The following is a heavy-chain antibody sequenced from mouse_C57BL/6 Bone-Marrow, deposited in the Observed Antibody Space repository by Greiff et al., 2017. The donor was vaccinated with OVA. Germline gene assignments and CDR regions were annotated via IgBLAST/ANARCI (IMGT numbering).Heavy chain of an antibody. D-gene: IGHD4-1*01. CDR2: LDPEDGAT. Sequence: EVQLQQSGAELVKPGASVKLSCTASGFNIKDYYMHWVKQRTEQGLEWLGRLDPEDGATKYAPQFQGKATITTATSSNTAYRQLSSLTSEDTAVYYCARWEVLYYFDVWGQGTTLTVSS. V-gene: IGHV14-2*01. CDR1: GFNIKDYY. J-gene: IGHJ2*01. CDR3: ARWEVLYYFDV.